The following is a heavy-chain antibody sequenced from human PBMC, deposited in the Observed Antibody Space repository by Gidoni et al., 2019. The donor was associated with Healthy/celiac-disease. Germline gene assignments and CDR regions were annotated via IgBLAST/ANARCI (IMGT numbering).Heavy chain of an antibody. Sequence: QVQLVESGGGVVQPGRSRRLSCAASGFTFSSYGMHWVRQAPGKGLEWVAVIWYDGSNKYYADSVKGRFTISRDNSKNTLYLQMNSLRAEDTAVYYCARDPPVTPYYYYGMDVWGQGTTVTVSS. D-gene: IGHD4-17*01. CDR3: ARDPPVTPYYYYGMDV. V-gene: IGHV3-33*01. CDR1: GFTFSSYG. CDR2: IWYDGSNK. J-gene: IGHJ6*02.